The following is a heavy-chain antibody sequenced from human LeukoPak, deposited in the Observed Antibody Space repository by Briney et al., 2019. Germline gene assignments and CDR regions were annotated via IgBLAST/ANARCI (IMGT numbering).Heavy chain of an antibody. V-gene: IGHV3-21*01. CDR3: ARDCSSTSCPAFTLYYYYGMDV. D-gene: IGHD2-2*01. Sequence: TGGSLRLSCAASGFTFSSYSMNWVRQAPGKGLEWVSSISSSSSYIYYADSVKGRSTISRDNAKNSLYLQMNSLRAEDTAVYYCARDCSSTSCPAFTLYYYYGMDVWGQGTTVTVSS. CDR2: ISSSSSYI. J-gene: IGHJ6*02. CDR1: GFTFSSYS.